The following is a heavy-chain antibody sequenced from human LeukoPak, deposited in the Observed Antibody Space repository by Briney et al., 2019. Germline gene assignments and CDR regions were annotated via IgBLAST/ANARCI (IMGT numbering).Heavy chain of an antibody. D-gene: IGHD6-19*01. J-gene: IGHJ5*02. CDR2: IYTSGST. CDR1: GGSISSGSYY. V-gene: IGHV4-61*02. CDR3: AREDSGWFAWFDP. Sequence: SQTLSLTCTVSGGSISSGSYYWSWIRQPAGKGLEWIGRIYTSGSTNYNPSLKRRVTISVDTSKNQFSLKLSSVTAADTAVYYCAREDSGWFAWFDPWGQGTLVTVSS.